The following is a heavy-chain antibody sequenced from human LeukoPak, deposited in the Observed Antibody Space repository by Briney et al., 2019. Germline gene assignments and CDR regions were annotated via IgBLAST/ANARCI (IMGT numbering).Heavy chain of an antibody. CDR1: GGSISSSSYY. CDR3: ARHRFAYLEPAANYFDY. V-gene: IGHV4-39*01. CDR2: IYYSGST. D-gene: IGHD2-2*01. J-gene: IGHJ4*02. Sequence: SETLSLTCTVSGGSISSSSYYWGWIRQPPGKGLEWIGRIYYSGSTYYNPSLKSRVTISVDTSKNQFSLKQSSVTAADTAVYYCARHRFAYLEPAANYFDYWGQGTLVTVSS.